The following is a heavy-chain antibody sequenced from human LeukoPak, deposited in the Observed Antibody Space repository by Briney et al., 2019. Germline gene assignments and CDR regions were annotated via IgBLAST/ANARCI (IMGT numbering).Heavy chain of an antibody. CDR2: FYGGDNT. CDR3: ARSGVAGAYDW. J-gene: IGHJ4*02. D-gene: IGHD6-19*01. Sequence: PGGSLRLSCAASGFTVSSHYMIWVRQAPEKGLEWVSIFYGGDNTDYADSVKGRFTISRDNSKNTLYLQMNSLNTEDTAVYYCARSGVAGAYDWRGQGTLVTVSS. V-gene: IGHV3-66*02. CDR1: GFTVSSHY.